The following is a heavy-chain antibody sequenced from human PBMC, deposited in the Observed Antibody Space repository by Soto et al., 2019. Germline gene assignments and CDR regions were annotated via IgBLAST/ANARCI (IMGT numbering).Heavy chain of an antibody. Sequence: EVQLVESGGGLVKPGGSLRLSCAASGFTFSKAWMNWVRQAPGKGLEWVGRIKTNSEGGTTDYAAPVQGRFSLSRDDSRNTLSLQMNSLKTDDTAVYYCTTVSVEGVGGQGATVTVSS. V-gene: IGHV3-15*07. CDR3: TTVSVEGV. CDR1: GFTFSKAW. CDR2: IKTNSEGGTT. D-gene: IGHD2-15*01. J-gene: IGHJ6*02.